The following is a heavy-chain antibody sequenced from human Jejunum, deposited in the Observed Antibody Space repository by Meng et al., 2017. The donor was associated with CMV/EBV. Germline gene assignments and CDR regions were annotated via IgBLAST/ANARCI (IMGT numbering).Heavy chain of an antibody. CDR2: INHDGGT. V-gene: IGHV4-34*01. J-gene: IGHJ4*02. CDR1: GGSFIESY. Sequence: QVQLQQWGAGLLKPSEPLSPTCAVYGGSFIESYWNWIRQPPGKGLEWIGEINHDGGTHYNPSLKSRVTISVDTSKNQFSLKLRSVTAADTSVYYCVLYSNNIDYWGQGTLVTVSS. CDR3: VLYSNNIDY. D-gene: IGHD6-13*01.